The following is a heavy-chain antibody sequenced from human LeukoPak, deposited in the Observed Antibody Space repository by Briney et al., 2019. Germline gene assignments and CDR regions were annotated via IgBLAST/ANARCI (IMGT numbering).Heavy chain of an antibody. D-gene: IGHD2-15*01. CDR2: INHSGST. Sequence: SETLSLTCAVYGGSFSGYYWSWIRQPPGKGLEWIGEINHSGSTNHNPSLKSRVTISVDTSKNQFSLKLSSVTAADTAVYYCARGYCSGGSCYPVWFRDYYYYYMDVWGKGTTVTVSS. CDR1: GGSFSGYY. CDR3: ARGYCSGGSCYPVWFRDYYYYYMDV. V-gene: IGHV4-34*01. J-gene: IGHJ6*03.